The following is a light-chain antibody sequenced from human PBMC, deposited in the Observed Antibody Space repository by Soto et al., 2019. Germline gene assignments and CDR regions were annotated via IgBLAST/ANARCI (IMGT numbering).Light chain of an antibody. J-gene: IGKJ1*01. V-gene: IGKV3-20*01. CDR2: GAS. CDR3: QQYGSSGT. Sequence: EIVLTQSPAILSLSTGERATLSCRASQSVSSSLAWYQQKPGQAPRLLIYGASNRATGIPDRFSGSGSGTDFTLTISRLEPEDFAVYYCQQYGSSGTFGQGTKVDI. CDR1: QSVSSS.